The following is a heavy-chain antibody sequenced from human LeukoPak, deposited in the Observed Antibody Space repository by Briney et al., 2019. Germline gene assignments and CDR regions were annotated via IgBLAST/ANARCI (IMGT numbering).Heavy chain of an antibody. J-gene: IGHJ4*02. CDR2: VSQWNT. V-gene: IGHV4-4*07. CDR3: ARQGSDNFFDS. CDR1: GGSISSYY. Sequence: SETLSLTCTVSGGSISSYYWSWIRQPAGKGLEWIGRVSQWNTNYNPSLMSRVTMSVQASKNQFSLKLNSATAADTAVYYCARQGSDNFFDSWGLGILVTVSS. D-gene: IGHD2-21*01.